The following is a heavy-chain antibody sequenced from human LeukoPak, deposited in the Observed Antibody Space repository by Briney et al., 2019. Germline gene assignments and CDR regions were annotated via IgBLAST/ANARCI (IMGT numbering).Heavy chain of an antibody. CDR3: AREKGTTVTPPGFDY. V-gene: IGHV4-30-4*01. J-gene: IGHJ4*02. D-gene: IGHD4-17*01. CDR2: IYYSGRT. Sequence: XWIRQPXGXXLEXIGYIYYSGRTYYNPSPKSRVTISVDTSKTQFSLKLSSVTAADTAVYYCAREKGTTVTPPGFDYWGQGTLVTVSS.